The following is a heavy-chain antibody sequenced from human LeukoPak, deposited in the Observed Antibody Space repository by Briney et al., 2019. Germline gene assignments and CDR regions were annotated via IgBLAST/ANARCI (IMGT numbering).Heavy chain of an antibody. CDR3: ARVGGSGYYYKI. D-gene: IGHD3-22*01. CDR2: INSDGSST. J-gene: IGHJ3*02. V-gene: IGHV3-74*01. Sequence: PGGSLRLSCAASGFTFSSYWMHWVRQAPGKGLVWVSRINSDGSSTSFADSVKGRFTISRDNAKNTLHLQMNSLRAEDTAVYYCARVGGSGYYYKIWGQGTMVTVSS. CDR1: GFTFSSYW.